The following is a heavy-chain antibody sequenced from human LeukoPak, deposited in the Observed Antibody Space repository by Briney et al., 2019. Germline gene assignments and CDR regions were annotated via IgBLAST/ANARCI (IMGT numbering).Heavy chain of an antibody. CDR3: ARHIREYRSGWYGFGY. D-gene: IGHD6-19*01. CDR1: GGSISSSSYY. CDR2: MYNGGST. J-gene: IGHJ4*02. V-gene: IGHV4-39*01. Sequence: SETLSLTCTVSGGSISSSSYYWGWIRQPPGKGLEWIGSMYNGGSTYYNPSLKSRVTISVDMSKNQFSLKLSSVTAADTAVYYCARHIREYRSGWYGFGYWGQGTLVTVSS.